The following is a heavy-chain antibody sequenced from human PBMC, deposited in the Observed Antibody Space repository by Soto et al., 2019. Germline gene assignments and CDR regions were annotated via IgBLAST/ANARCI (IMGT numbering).Heavy chain of an antibody. V-gene: IGHV1-3*01. CDR1: GYTFTRYA. J-gene: IGHJ6*02. D-gene: IGHD3-10*01. CDR2: INAGNGNT. Sequence: ASVKVSCKASGYTFTRYAMHWVRQAPGQRLEWMGWINAGNGNTKYSQKFQGRVTITRDTSASTAYMELSSLRSEDTAVYYCARGDYYGSGTYYYYYYGMDVWGQGTTVTVSS. CDR3: ARGDYYGSGTYYYYYYGMDV.